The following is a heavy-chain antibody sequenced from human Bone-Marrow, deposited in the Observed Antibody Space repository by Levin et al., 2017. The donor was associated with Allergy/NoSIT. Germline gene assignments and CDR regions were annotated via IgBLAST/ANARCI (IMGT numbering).Heavy chain of an antibody. Sequence: KGSGPTLVKPTQTLALTCTFSGFSLSTNGVGVGWIRQPPGKALEWLVFIYWDDDKRFNPALKSRLTIMKDTSKNQVVLIMTNMDPVDTATYYCAHRGIGVAPNWDSGHFDYWGQGTLVTVSS. CDR1: GFSLSTNGVG. D-gene: IGHD6-19*01. CDR2: IYWDDDK. CDR3: AHRGIGVAPNWDSGHFDY. V-gene: IGHV2-5*02. J-gene: IGHJ4*02.